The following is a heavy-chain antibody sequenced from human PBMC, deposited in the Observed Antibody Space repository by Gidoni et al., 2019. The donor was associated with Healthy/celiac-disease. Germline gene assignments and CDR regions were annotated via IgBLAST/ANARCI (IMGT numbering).Heavy chain of an antibody. CDR1: GGTFSSYA. D-gene: IGHD1-26*01. CDR3: ARAWVGAHSRDDDY. V-gene: IGHV1-69*04. Sequence: QVQLVQSGAEVKKPGSSVKVSCKAAGGTFSSYAISWVRQAPGQGLEWMGRIIPLLGIANYAQKFQGRVTITADKSTSTAYMELSSLRSEDTAVYYCARAWVGAHSRDDDYWGQGTLVTVSS. J-gene: IGHJ4*02. CDR2: IIPLLGIA.